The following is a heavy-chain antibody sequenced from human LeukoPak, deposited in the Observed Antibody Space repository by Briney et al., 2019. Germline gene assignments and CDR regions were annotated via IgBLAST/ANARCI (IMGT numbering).Heavy chain of an antibody. V-gene: IGHV4-34*01. D-gene: IGHD3-3*01. CDR1: GGSFSGYY. CDR2: INHSGST. Sequence: PSETLSLTCAVYGGSFSGYYWSWIRQPPGKGLEWIGEINHSGSTNYNPSLKSRVTISVDTSKNQFSLKLSSVTAADTAVYYCARARRDSGYYNVDYWGQGALVTVSS. J-gene: IGHJ4*02. CDR3: ARARRDSGYYNVDY.